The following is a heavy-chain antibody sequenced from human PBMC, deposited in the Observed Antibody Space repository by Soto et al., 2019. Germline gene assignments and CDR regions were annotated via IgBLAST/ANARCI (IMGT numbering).Heavy chain of an antibody. Sequence: GGSLRLSCAASGFTFSSYAMHWVRQAPGKGLEWVAVISYDGSNKYYADSVKGRFTISRDNSKNTLYLQMNSLRAEDTAVYYCARGGAATPFYYGMDVWGQGTTVTVSS. D-gene: IGHD3-16*01. J-gene: IGHJ6*02. CDR1: GFTFSSYA. V-gene: IGHV3-30-3*01. CDR3: ARGGAATPFYYGMDV. CDR2: ISYDGSNK.